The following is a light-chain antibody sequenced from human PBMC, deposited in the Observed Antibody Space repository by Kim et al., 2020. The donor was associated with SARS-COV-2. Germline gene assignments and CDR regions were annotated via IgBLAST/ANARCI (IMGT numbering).Light chain of an antibody. CDR1: SGHSSYA. V-gene: IGLV4-69*01. J-gene: IGLJ3*02. CDR3: QTWGTGIHWV. CDR2: LNSDGSH. Sequence: SVKLTCTLRSGHSSYAIAWHQQQPEKGPRYLMKLNSDGSHTKGDGIPDRFSGSSSGAERYLTISSLQSEDEADYYCQTWGTGIHWVFGGGTKVTVL.